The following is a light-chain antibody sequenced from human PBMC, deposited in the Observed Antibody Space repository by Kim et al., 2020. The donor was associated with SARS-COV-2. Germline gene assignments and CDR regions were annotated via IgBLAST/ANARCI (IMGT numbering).Light chain of an antibody. CDR3: QKYNAAPWT. V-gene: IGKV1-27*01. Sequence: ASVGDRGNITCRASQGFINSLDCGQQKPGKAPKVPIYAASTLQSGVPSRFSGSGSGTDFTLTISSLQPEDVATYYCQKYNAAPWTFGQGTKVDIK. J-gene: IGKJ1*01. CDR2: AAS. CDR1: QGFINS.